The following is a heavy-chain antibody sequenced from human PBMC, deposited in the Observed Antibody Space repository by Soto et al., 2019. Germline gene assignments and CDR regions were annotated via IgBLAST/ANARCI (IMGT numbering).Heavy chain of an antibody. J-gene: IGHJ6*02. CDR1: GFTFSDYY. D-gene: IGHD3-22*01. V-gene: IGHV3-11*01. Sequence: QVQLVESGGGLVKPGGSLRLSCAASGFTFSDYYMAWIRQAPGKGLEYVSSISRDGDSMYYADSVKGRFTISRDNAKNSLSLQMNSLRAEDTAVYYCARPNGESIHYDHGMDVWGQGTTVTVSS. CDR3: ARPNGESIHYDHGMDV. CDR2: ISRDGDSM.